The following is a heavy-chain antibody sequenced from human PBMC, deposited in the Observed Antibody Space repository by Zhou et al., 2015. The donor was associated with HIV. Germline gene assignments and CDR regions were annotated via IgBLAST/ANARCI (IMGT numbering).Heavy chain of an antibody. CDR2: ISGYNGHT. Sequence: QVQLVQSGAEVKKPGASVKVSCKASGYSFTSYGISWVRQAPGQGLEWIGWISGYNGHTNYAQILQGRVTMTTDKSTGTAFMEVRSLRSDDTAVYYCARVRDENSNYGKYFYGMDVWGQGTTVTVSS. V-gene: IGHV1-18*01. J-gene: IGHJ6*02. CDR1: GYSFTSYG. D-gene: IGHD4-11*01. CDR3: ARVRDENSNYGKYFYGMDV.